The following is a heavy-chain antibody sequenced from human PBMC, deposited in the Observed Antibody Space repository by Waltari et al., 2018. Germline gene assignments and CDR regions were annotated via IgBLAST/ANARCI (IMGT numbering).Heavy chain of an antibody. Sequence: EVQLVQSGAEVKKPGESLKISCQGSGYTFTSQWIAWVRQMPGKGLEWLGIIIPGYSATRYSPSFQGQVTISADKSISTAYLQCSSLKASNTAIYYCARRGRGEEGRWFDPWGQGTLVTVSS. CDR1: GYTFTSQW. J-gene: IGHJ5*02. CDR2: IIPGYSAT. D-gene: IGHD2-15*01. V-gene: IGHV5-51*01. CDR3: ARRGRGEEGRWFDP.